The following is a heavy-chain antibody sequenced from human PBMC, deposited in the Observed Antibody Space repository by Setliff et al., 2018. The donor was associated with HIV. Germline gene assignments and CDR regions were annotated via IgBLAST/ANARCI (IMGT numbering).Heavy chain of an antibody. CDR3: AGGLLSEFSSTWYRLDF. J-gene: IGHJ4*02. V-gene: IGHV4-31*03. Sequence: TSETLSLTCSASGVSISRADYYWSWIRQHPGKGLEWTGYISHTGSAHYNSSLENRISMSLDTSNNEFSLKLSSVTAADTAVYFCAGGLLSEFSSTWYRLDFWGQGILVTVSS. D-gene: IGHD6-6*01. CDR2: ISHTGSA. CDR1: GVSISRADYY.